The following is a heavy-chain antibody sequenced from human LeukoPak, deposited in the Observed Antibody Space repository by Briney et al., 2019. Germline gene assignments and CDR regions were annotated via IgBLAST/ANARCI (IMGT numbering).Heavy chain of an antibody. V-gene: IGHV3-74*01. CDR2: INSDGSST. D-gene: IGHD4-17*01. Sequence: GGSLRLSCAASGFTFSSYWMHWVRQAPGKGLVWVSRINSDGSSTSYADSVKGRFTISRDNANNSLFLQMNSLRVDDTALYYCTREHNDYGDNGRHYWGQGTLVTVSS. CDR1: GFTFSSYW. CDR3: TREHNDYGDNGRHY. J-gene: IGHJ4*02.